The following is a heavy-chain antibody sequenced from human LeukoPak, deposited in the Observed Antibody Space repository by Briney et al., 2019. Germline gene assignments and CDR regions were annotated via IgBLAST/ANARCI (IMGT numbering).Heavy chain of an antibody. CDR2: IDHRGSI. Sequence: SETLSLTCVVNGGSFTDYYWTWIRQAPGNGLEWVGDIDHRGSINYNPSLKSRVTISVDTSKNQFSLKLSSVTAADTAVYYCAREVYYDFWSGYPDYWGQGTLVTVSS. V-gene: IGHV4-34*01. D-gene: IGHD3-3*01. CDR1: GGSFTDYY. J-gene: IGHJ4*02. CDR3: AREVYYDFWSGYPDY.